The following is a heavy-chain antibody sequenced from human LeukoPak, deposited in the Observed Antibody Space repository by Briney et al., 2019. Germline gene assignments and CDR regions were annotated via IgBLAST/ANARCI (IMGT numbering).Heavy chain of an antibody. CDR1: GFAFESFT. J-gene: IGHJ4*02. CDR2: ISATSSDV. D-gene: IGHD6-19*01. CDR3: ARIRRGWSQNWDY. Sequence: GGSLRLSCAGSGFAFESFTMTWVRQAPGKGLEWVSLISATSSDVNYAESVRGRFTISRDNARNSLYLQMNSLRAEDTAVYYCARIRRGWSQNWDYWGQGTLVTVSS. V-gene: IGHV3-21*01.